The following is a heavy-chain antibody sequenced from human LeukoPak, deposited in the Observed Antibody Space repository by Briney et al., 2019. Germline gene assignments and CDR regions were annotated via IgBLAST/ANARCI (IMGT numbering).Heavy chain of an antibody. CDR2: IYRNDDK. Sequence: SCPTLVNPTQTLTLTCTFSGFSLSTSGVGVGWIRQPPGKALEWLALIYRNDDKRYSPSLKRRLTITKDTSKNQVVLTMTNMDPVDTATHYCAHGSSSWYGDRIDWFDPWGQGTLVTVSS. D-gene: IGHD6-13*01. V-gene: IGHV2-5*01. CDR3: AHGSSSWYGDRIDWFDP. CDR1: GFSLSTSGVG. J-gene: IGHJ5*02.